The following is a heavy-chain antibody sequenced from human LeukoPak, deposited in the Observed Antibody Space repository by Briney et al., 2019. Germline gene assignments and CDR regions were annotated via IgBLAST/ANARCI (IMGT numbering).Heavy chain of an antibody. D-gene: IGHD4-23*01. Sequence: VASVTVSCTASGYTFTSYGISWVRQAPGQGLEWMGWISAYNGNTNYAQKLQGRVTMTTDTSTSTAYMELRSLRSDDTAVYYCARDRVTRAGDAFDIWGQGTMVTVSS. V-gene: IGHV1-18*01. CDR1: GYTFTSYG. J-gene: IGHJ3*02. CDR3: ARDRVTRAGDAFDI. CDR2: ISAYNGNT.